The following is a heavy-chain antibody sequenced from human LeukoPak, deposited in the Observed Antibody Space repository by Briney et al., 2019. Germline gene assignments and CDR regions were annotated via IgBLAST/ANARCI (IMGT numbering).Heavy chain of an antibody. CDR1: GGSISSYY. V-gene: IGHV4-59*12. D-gene: IGHD3-10*01. CDR3: ARDSYGLGSNYFDP. J-gene: IGHJ5*02. Sequence: SETLSLTCTVSGGSISSYYWSWIRQPPGKGLEWIGYIYHIVNTFYNPSLQSRVTISVDRAKNQVSLRLTSVTAADTAVYYCARDSYGLGSNYFDPWGQGTPVTVSS. CDR2: IYHIVNT.